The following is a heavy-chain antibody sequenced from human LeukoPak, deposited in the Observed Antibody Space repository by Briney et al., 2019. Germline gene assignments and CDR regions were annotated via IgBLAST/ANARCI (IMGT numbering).Heavy chain of an antibody. CDR1: GFTFSDYY. Sequence: GGSLRLSCAVSGFTFSDYYMSWIRQAPGEGLEWVSYIDRSDNYKYYADSVKGRFTISRDNAKNSLYLQMNSLRAEDTAVYYCARDLSVLYGSYNYWGQGTLVTVSS. D-gene: IGHD1-26*01. CDR3: ARDLSVLYGSYNY. CDR2: IDRSDNYK. J-gene: IGHJ4*02. V-gene: IGHV3-11*01.